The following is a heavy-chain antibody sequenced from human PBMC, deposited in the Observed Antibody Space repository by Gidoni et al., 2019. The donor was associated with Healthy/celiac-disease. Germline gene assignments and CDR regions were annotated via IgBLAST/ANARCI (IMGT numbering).Heavy chain of an antibody. D-gene: IGHD1-1*01. CDR1: GFTFDDYA. CDR3: AKDIRRWQLEGLDY. CDR2: ISWNSGRI. J-gene: IGHJ4*02. Sequence: VQLVESGGCLVQPGRSLRLSCDASGFTFDDYAMHWVRKDPGKGLEWVSGISWNSGRIGYADSVKGRFTISRDNAKNSLYLQMNSLRAEDTALYYCAKDIRRWQLEGLDYWGQGTLVTVSS. V-gene: IGHV3-9*01.